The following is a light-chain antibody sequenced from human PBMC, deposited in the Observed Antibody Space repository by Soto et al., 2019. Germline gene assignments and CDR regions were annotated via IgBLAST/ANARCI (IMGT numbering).Light chain of an antibody. CDR2: EVS. Sequence: QSVLTQPPSASGSPGQSVTISCTGTSSDVGGYNYVSWYKQHPGKAPKLMIFEVSKRPLGVPDRFSGSKSGNTASLTVSGLQAEDEADYYCSSYSGSNIYVFGSGTKVTVL. CDR1: SSDVGGYNY. V-gene: IGLV2-8*01. J-gene: IGLJ1*01. CDR3: SSYSGSNIYV.